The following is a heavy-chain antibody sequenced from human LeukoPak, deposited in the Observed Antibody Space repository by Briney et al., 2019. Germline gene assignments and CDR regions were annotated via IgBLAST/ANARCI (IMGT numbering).Heavy chain of an antibody. CDR2: ISAYNGNT. V-gene: IGHV1-18*01. Sequence: GASVKVSCKASDYTFSTYGINWVRQAPGQGLEWMGWISAYNGNTNYAQKLQGRVTMTTDTSTSTAYMELRSLRSDDTAVYYCARVDPRFLEWSFDYWGQGTLVTVSS. CDR1: DYTFSTYG. J-gene: IGHJ4*02. CDR3: ARVDPRFLEWSFDY. D-gene: IGHD3-3*01.